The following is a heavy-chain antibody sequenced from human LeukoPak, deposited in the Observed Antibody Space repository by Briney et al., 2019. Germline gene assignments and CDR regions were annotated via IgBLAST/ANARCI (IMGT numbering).Heavy chain of an antibody. D-gene: IGHD6-19*01. CDR2: FDPEDGET. CDR3: ATASHIAVAGFRLKGVFDY. CDR1: GYTLTELS. Sequence: ASVKVSCKVPGYTLTELSMHWVRQAPGKGLEWMGGFDPEDGETIYAQKFQGRVTMTEDTSTDTAYMELSSLRSEDTAVYYCATASHIAVAGFRLKGVFDYWGQGTLVTVSS. V-gene: IGHV1-24*01. J-gene: IGHJ4*02.